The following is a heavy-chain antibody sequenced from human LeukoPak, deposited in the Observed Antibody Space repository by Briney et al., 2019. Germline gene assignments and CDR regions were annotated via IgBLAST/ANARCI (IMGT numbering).Heavy chain of an antibody. Sequence: SETLSLTCAVYGGSFSGYDWSWLRQAPGKGLGWVGSINHRRSTHYNPSLKNRVTISVDTSKTEFSLKLTSITAADTAVYYCVEDIVLLPEPTWGQGTLVSVSS. J-gene: IGHJ5*02. CDR2: INHRRST. D-gene: IGHD2-15*01. CDR3: VEDIVLLPEPT. CDR1: GGSFSGYD. V-gene: IGHV4-34*01.